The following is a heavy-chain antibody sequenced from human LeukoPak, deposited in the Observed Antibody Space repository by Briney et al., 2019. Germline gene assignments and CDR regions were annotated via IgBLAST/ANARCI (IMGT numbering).Heavy chain of an antibody. CDR3: ARASVWGSYRYREGYYFDY. CDR2: ISAYNGNT. CDR1: GYTFTSYG. D-gene: IGHD3-16*02. V-gene: IGHV1-18*01. J-gene: IGHJ4*02. Sequence: ASVKVSCKASGYTFTSYGISWVRQAPGQGLEWMGWISAYNGNTNYAQKLQGRVTMTTDTSTSTACMELRSLRSDDTAVYYCARASVWGSYRYREGYYFDYWGQGTLVTVSS.